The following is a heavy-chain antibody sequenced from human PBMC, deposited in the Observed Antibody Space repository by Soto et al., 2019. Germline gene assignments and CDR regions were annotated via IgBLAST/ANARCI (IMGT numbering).Heavy chain of an antibody. Sequence: SVKVSCKASGGTFSSYAISWVRQAPGQGLEWMGGIIPIFGSTSYAQKFQGRVTMTRDTSTSTVYMELSSLRSEDTAVYYCATNWGSFDYWGQGTLVTVSS. CDR3: ATNWGSFDY. J-gene: IGHJ4*02. D-gene: IGHD7-27*01. CDR2: IIPIFGST. V-gene: IGHV1-69*05. CDR1: GGTFSSYA.